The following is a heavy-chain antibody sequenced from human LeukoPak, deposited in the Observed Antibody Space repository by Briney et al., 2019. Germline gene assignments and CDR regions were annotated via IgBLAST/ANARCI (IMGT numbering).Heavy chain of an antibody. CDR3: AKGGHQQGTDSGAFDI. D-gene: IGHD1-14*01. Sequence: GGSLRLSCAASGFTFSSYSMNWVRQAPGKGLEWVSSISSNTGSKYYADSVRGRFTISRDNAKNSLYLQMDSLGAEDTAVDYWAKGGHQQGTDSGAFDIWGQGTMVTVSS. J-gene: IGHJ3*02. CDR2: ISSNTGSK. V-gene: IGHV3-21*01. CDR1: GFTFSSYS.